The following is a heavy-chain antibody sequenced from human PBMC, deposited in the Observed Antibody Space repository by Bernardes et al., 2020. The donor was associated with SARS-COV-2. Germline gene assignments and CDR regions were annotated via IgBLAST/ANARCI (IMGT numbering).Heavy chain of an antibody. D-gene: IGHD5-18*01. Sequence: GGSLRLSCSASGFIFDTYAMHWVRQAPGKGLEYVAAISSNGIYTYYADSVKGRFTISRDNSKNTLFLHLSSLRVEDTAVHYCVDTPMANWGQGTLVTVSS. V-gene: IGHV3-64D*06. CDR1: GFIFDTYA. J-gene: IGHJ4*02. CDR2: ISSNGIYT. CDR3: VDTPMAN.